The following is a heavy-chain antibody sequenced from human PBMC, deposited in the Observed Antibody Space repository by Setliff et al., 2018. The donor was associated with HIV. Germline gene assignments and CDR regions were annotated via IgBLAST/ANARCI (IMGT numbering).Heavy chain of an antibody. CDR3: ARDSSEYFDFSSGDFHYMDV. CDR1: GYNFNNFG. D-gene: IGHD3-3*01. CDR2: INTNTGNP. V-gene: IGHV7-4-1*02. Sequence: ASVKVSCMSSGYNFNNFGVSWVRQAPGQGLEWMGWINTNTGNPTLAKGFTGRLVFSMDTSVSKALLEISDIRADDTGVYYCARDSSEYFDFSSGDFHYMDVWGKGTTVTVSS. J-gene: IGHJ6*03.